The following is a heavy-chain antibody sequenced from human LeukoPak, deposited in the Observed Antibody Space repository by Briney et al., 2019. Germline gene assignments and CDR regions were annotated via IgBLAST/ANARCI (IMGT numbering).Heavy chain of an antibody. Sequence: SVKVSCKASGGTFSSYAISWVRQAPGQGVEWMGGIIPIFGTANYAQKFQGRVTITADESTSTAYMELSSLRSEDTAVYYCARVGNYDFPFDYWGQGTLVTVSS. CDR3: ARVGNYDFPFDY. J-gene: IGHJ4*02. CDR2: IIPIFGTA. CDR1: GGTFSSYA. V-gene: IGHV1-69*01. D-gene: IGHD3-3*01.